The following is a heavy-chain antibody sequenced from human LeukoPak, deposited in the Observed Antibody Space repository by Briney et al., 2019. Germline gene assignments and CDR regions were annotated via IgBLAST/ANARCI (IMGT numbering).Heavy chain of an antibody. CDR1: GYTLTSYD. CDR2: IIPIFGTA. J-gene: IGHJ4*02. D-gene: IGHD5-12*01. CDR3: ASPRRGYSGFLDY. V-gene: IGHV1-69*13. Sequence: SVKVSCKASGYTLTSYDINWVRQAPGQGLEWMGGIIPIFGTANYAQKFQGRVTITADESTSTAYMELSSLRSEDTAVYYCASPRRGYSGFLDYWGQGTLVTVSS.